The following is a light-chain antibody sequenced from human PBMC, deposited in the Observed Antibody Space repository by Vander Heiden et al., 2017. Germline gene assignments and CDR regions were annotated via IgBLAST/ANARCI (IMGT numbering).Light chain of an antibody. CDR3: SAYTSSHTLV. J-gene: IGLJ3*02. CDR1: SSDVGGSNY. CDR2: DVS. V-gene: IGLV2-14*03. Sequence: QSALLQPASVSGSPGQSITISCTATSSDVGGSNYVSWYQQRPGKAPELMIYDVSTRPSGVSNRFSGSKSGNTASLTISGLQAEDEADYYCSAYTSSHTLVFGGGTKLTVL.